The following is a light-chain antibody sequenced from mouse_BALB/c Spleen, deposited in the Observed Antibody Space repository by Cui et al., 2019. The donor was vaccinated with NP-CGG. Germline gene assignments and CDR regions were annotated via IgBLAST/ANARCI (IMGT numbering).Light chain of an antibody. J-gene: IGLJ1*01. CDR2: GTN. Sequence: QAVVTQVSALTTSPGETVTLTCRSSTGAVTTSNYANWVKEKPDHLFTGLIGGTNNRAPGFPARFSGSLIGDKAALTITGAQTEDEAIYFCALWYSNHWVFGGGTKLTVL. CDR3: ALWYSNHWV. V-gene: IGLV1*01. CDR1: TGAVTTSNY.